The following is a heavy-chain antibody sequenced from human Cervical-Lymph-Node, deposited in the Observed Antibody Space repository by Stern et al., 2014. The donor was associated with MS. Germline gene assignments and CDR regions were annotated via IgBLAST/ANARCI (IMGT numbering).Heavy chain of an antibody. Sequence: EVQLVESGGGSVPPGRSLRLSCAASGFTFDDCAMHWVRQAPGKGLEWVSGISWNSNNIGYADAVRGRFTISRDNAKNSLYLQMNVLRPEDTALYYCAKDISERHYYFDSWGEGTLVTVSS. D-gene: IGHD3-16*02. CDR1: GFTFDDCA. J-gene: IGHJ4*02. CDR3: AKDISERHYYFDS. CDR2: ISWNSNNI. V-gene: IGHV3-9*01.